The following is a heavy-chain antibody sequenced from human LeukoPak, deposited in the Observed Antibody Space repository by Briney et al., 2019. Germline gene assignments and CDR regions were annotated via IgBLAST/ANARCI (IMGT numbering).Heavy chain of an antibody. V-gene: IGHV3-23*01. CDR3: AKEGRLGQHWLDP. D-gene: IGHD1/OR15-1a*01. Sequence: PGGSLRLSCAASGFTSSIYAMSWVRQAPGKGLEWVSAISAGGDRKYYADSVKGRFTVSRDNSKNTLDLQMNSLRAEDTAVYYCAKEGRLGQHWLDPWGQGTQVTVSS. J-gene: IGHJ5*02. CDR1: GFTSSIYA. CDR2: ISAGGDRK.